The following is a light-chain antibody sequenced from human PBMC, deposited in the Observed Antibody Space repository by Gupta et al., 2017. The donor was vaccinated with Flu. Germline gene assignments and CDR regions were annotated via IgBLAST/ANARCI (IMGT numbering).Light chain of an antibody. CDR2: VEGSGNY. J-gene: IGLJ3*02. CDR3: ESWDKWGV. V-gene: IGLV4-60*03. Sequence: DQQQAGRAPRFLMKVEGSGNYKRGSGVPDRFLGSSSGADRYLTLANGQSEDEADYYWESWDKWGVFGAGTKLTV.